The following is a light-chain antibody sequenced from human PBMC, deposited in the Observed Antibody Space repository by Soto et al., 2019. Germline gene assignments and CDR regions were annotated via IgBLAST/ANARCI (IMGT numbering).Light chain of an antibody. CDR1: TSDVGAYNT. V-gene: IGLV2-11*01. CDR2: DVT. CDR3: CSFAGSYSV. J-gene: IGLJ2*01. Sequence: HSALAQPRSVSGSPGQSVTISCTATTSDVGAYNTVSWYQHHPGKAPKLMISDVTSRPSGVPDRFSGSKSGITAFLTISGLQAEDEADYYCCSFAGSYSVFGGGTKLTVL.